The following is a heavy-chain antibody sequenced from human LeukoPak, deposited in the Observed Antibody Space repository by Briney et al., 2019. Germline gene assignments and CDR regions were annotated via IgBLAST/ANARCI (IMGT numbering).Heavy chain of an antibody. CDR2: ITWNSGTI. V-gene: IGHV3-9*01. J-gene: IGHJ4*02. CDR3: AKAQGDS. Sequence: GRSLRLSCAASGFIFDDYVMHWVRQAPGKGLEWVSGITWNSGTIGYADSVKGRFTISRDNAKKSLYLQMNSLRTEDTALYYCAKAQGDSRGQGTLVTVSS. CDR1: GFIFDDYV.